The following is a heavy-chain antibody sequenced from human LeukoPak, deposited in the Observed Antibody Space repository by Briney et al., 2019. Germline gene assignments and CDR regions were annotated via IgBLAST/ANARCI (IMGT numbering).Heavy chain of an antibody. CDR2: IIPIFGTA. CDR1: GGAFSSYA. V-gene: IGHV1-69*06. Sequence: SVKVSCKASGGAFSSYAISWVRQAPGQGLEWMGGIIPIFGTANYAQKFQGRVTITADKSTSTAYMELSSLRSEDTAVYYCARDWADRSGWYFWGQGTLVTVSS. D-gene: IGHD6-19*01. J-gene: IGHJ4*02. CDR3: ARDWADRSGWYF.